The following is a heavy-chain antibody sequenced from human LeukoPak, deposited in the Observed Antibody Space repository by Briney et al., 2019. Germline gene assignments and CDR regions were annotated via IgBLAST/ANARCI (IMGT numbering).Heavy chain of an antibody. D-gene: IGHD2-2*01. CDR3: ARDRHIVVVPAAIDGDY. Sequence: ASVTVSCKASGYTFTGYYMHWVRQAPGQGLEWMGWINPNSGGTNYAQKFQGRVTMTRDTSISTAYMELSRLRSDDTAVYYCARDRHIVVVPAAIDGDYWGQGTLVTVSS. CDR2: INPNSGGT. J-gene: IGHJ4*02. V-gene: IGHV1-2*02. CDR1: GYTFTGYY.